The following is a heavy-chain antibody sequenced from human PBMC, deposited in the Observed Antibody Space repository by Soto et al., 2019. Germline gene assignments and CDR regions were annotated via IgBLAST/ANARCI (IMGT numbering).Heavy chain of an antibody. D-gene: IGHD6-25*01. CDR2: IYHSGKT. V-gene: IGHV4-4*02. J-gene: IGHJ4*02. CDR3: AGSTVPAAARPFHY. Sequence: QVQLQESGPGLVKPSGTLSLTCAVSSGSISSSNWWSWVRQPPGKGLEWIGEIYHSGKTNYNPSLKRQVTNSVDMSRNQFSLKLRSVTAADTAGYSCAGSTVPAAARPFHYWGQGTLVTVSS. CDR1: SGSISSSNW.